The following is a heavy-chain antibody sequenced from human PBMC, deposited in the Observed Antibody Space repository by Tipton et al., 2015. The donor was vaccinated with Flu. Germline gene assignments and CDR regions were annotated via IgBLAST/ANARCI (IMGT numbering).Heavy chain of an antibody. V-gene: IGHV3-33*01. D-gene: IGHD1/OR15-1a*01. Sequence: SLRLSCAASGFTFSSYGMHWVRQAPGKGLEWVAVIWYDGSNKYYADSVKGRFTISRDNSKNTLYLQMNSLRAEDTAVYYCARVGHWNNYFDYWGQGTLVTVSS. CDR3: ARVGHWNNYFDY. J-gene: IGHJ4*02. CDR2: IWYDGSNK. CDR1: GFTFSSYG.